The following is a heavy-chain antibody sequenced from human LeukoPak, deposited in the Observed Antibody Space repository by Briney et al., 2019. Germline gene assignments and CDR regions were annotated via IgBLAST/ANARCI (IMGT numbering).Heavy chain of an antibody. CDR1: GYTFTSYD. J-gene: IGHJ4*02. CDR2: MNPNSGST. V-gene: IGHV1-8*03. Sequence: ASVKVSCKASGYTFTSYDINWVRQATGQGLEWMGWMNPNSGSTGYAQKFQGRVTITRNTSISTAYMELSGLRSEDAAVYYCARGRSTGYPYYFEYWGQGTLVTVSS. D-gene: IGHD5-12*01. CDR3: ARGRSTGYPYYFEY.